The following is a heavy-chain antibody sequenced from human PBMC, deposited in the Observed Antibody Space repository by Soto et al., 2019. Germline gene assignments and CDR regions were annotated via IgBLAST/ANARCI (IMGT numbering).Heavy chain of an antibody. J-gene: IGHJ3*02. V-gene: IGHV5-51*01. Sequence: PGESLKISCKGSGYSFTSYWIGWVRQMPGKGLEWMGIIYPGDSDTRYSPSFQGQVTISADKSISTAYLQWSSLKASDTAMYYCASIGSRSYRLPDDFDIWGQGTMVTVSS. CDR2: IYPGDSDT. CDR1: GYSFTSYW. D-gene: IGHD3-16*02. CDR3: ASIGSRSYRLPDDFDI.